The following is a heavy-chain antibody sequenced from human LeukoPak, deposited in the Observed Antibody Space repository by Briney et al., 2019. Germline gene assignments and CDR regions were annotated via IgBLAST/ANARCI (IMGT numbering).Heavy chain of an antibody. V-gene: IGHV3-30*04. J-gene: IGHJ4*02. CDR3: ARSTDWYSSLPFDY. CDR1: GFTFRSYA. D-gene: IGHD3-9*01. CDR2: ISYDGSDK. Sequence: PGGSLRLSCAASGFTFRSYAMHWVRQAPGKGLGWVAVISYDGSDKYYADSVKGRFTISRDNPKNSLYLQMNSLRAEDTGVYYCARSTDWYSSLPFDYWGQGTLVTVSS.